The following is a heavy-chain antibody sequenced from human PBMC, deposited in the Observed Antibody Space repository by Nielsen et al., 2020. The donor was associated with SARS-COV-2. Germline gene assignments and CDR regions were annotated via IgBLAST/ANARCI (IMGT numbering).Heavy chain of an antibody. V-gene: IGHV4-34*01. CDR2: INHSGST. D-gene: IGHD3-10*01. J-gene: IGHJ3*01. CDR1: DGSFSDSY. CDR3: AILPHAARTLVRGIISWTDAFDV. Sequence: SETLSLTCAVYDGSFSDSYWSWIRQPPGKGLEWIGEINHSGSTNYNPSLKSRVTISVDTSKNQFSLKLTSVTAADTAVYYCAILPHAARTLVRGIISWTDAFDVWGQGTLVTVSS.